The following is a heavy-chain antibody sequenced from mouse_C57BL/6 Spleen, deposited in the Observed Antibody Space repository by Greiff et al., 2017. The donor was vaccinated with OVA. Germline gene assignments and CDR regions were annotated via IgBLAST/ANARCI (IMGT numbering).Heavy chain of an antibody. V-gene: IGHV6-6*01. CDR1: GFTFSDAW. CDR2: IRNKANNHAT. J-gene: IGHJ2*02. Sequence: EVKVVESGGGLVQPGGSMKLSCAASGFTFSDAWMDWVRQSPEKGLEWVAEIRNKANNHATYYAESVKGRFTISRDDSKSSVYLQMNSLRAENTVIYYCTRLDGSSLYYFDYWGQGTSLTVSS. D-gene: IGHD1-1*01. CDR3: TRLDGSSLYYFDY.